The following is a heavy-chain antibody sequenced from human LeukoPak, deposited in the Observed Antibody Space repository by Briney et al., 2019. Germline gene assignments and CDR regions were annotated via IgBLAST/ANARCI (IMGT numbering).Heavy chain of an antibody. D-gene: IGHD2-8*01. CDR3: ARGVRPAAYDI. CDR2: IKEDGGDK. Sequence: GGSLRLSCAASGFTFTSYWMSWVRQAPGKGLEWVAHIKEDGGDKYYVDSVKGRFTISRDNAKNSLSLQMNSLRAEDTAVYYCARGVRPAAYDIWGQGTLVTVSS. CDR1: GFTFTSYW. V-gene: IGHV3-7*02. J-gene: IGHJ3*02.